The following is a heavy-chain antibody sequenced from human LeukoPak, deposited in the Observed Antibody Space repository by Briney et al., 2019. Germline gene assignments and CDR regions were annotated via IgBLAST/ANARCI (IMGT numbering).Heavy chain of an antibody. Sequence: LRLSCAVSGFSFTNVWMNWVRQPPGKGLEWIGEINHSGSTNYNPSLKSRVTISVDTSKNQFSLKLSSVTAADTAVYYCARVRGEQLSGMAFDIWGQGTMVTVSS. J-gene: IGHJ3*02. D-gene: IGHD6-6*01. CDR1: GFSFTNVW. CDR2: INHSGST. CDR3: ARVRGEQLSGMAFDI. V-gene: IGHV4-34*09.